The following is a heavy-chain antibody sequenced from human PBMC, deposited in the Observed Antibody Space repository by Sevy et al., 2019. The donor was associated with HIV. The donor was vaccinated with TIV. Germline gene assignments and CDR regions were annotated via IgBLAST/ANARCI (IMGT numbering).Heavy chain of an antibody. J-gene: IGHJ3*02. V-gene: IGHV4-59*01. D-gene: IGHD4-17*01. CDR1: GGSFSTYS. Sequence: SETLSLTCTVSGGSFSTYSWNWIRQSPGKGLEWIGYIYDNGHTNYNPSLKSRVTISVDTSKNQFSLKLNSVTAADTAVYYCAREKGTVTILSAFDIWGQGTRVTVSS. CDR3: AREKGTVTILSAFDI. CDR2: IYDNGHT.